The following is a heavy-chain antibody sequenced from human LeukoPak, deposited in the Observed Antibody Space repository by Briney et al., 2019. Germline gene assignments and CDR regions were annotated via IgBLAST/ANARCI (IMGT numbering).Heavy chain of an antibody. CDR3: ARDFDSSGYYYAAPFDP. Sequence: SVKVSCKASGGTFSSYAISWVRQAPGQGLEWMGGIIPIFGTANYAQKFQGRVTITADESTSTAYMELSSLRSEDTAVYYCARDFDSSGYYYAAPFDPWGQGTLVTVSS. CDR2: IIPIFGTA. D-gene: IGHD3-22*01. V-gene: IGHV1-69*13. J-gene: IGHJ5*02. CDR1: GGTFSSYA.